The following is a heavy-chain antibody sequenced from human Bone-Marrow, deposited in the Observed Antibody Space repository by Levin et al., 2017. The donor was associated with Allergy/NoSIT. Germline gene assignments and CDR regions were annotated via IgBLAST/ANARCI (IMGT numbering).Heavy chain of an antibody. J-gene: IGHJ4*02. CDR1: GFTFSSYG. D-gene: IGHD5-18*01. CDR3: AKADRTATYLDF. Sequence: LPGGSLRLSCAASGFTFSSYGMHWVRQAPGKGLEWVTFISFDGSLKYYADSVKGRFTISRDFSKTTLFLQMNNLRTEDTAVYYCAKADRTATYLDFWGQGTQVTVSS. CDR2: ISFDGSLK. V-gene: IGHV3-30*18.